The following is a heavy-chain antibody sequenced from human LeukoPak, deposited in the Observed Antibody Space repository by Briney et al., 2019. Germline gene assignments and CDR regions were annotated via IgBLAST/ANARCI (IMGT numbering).Heavy chain of an antibody. Sequence: PGGSLRLSCAASGFTFSNAWMSWVRQAPGKWLEWVVCIKGKTDGGTAAYAAPVKGRFTSSRDDSKITLYLQMNSLKTEDTAVYYCTIDGVVVVAAFDYWGQGTLVTVPS. CDR1: GFTFSNAW. J-gene: IGHJ4*02. D-gene: IGHD2-15*01. V-gene: IGHV3-15*01. CDR2: IKGKTDGGTA. CDR3: TIDGVVVVAAFDY.